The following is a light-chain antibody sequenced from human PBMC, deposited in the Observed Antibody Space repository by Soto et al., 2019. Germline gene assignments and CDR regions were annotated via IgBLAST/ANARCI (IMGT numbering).Light chain of an antibody. CDR3: QQYEGLPLT. J-gene: IGKJ4*01. CDR2: DAS. CDR1: QSVVNY. Sequence: DVQLTQSPSTLSASVGDRVAISCQASQSVVNYLNWFQQRPGKAPQLLISDASHLEPGVPSRFSGQRSWTAFTLIIGSLQPAEFATDDWQQYEGLPLTFGGGTRVEV. V-gene: IGKV1-33*01.